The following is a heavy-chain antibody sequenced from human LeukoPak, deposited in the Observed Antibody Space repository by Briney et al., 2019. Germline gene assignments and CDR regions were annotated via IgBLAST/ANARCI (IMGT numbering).Heavy chain of an antibody. D-gene: IGHD3-3*01. J-gene: IGHJ4*02. V-gene: IGHV3-7*01. CDR2: IYQGGSET. CDR1: GFTFSAHR. Sequence: PGGSLRLSCTVSGFTFSAHRMSWVRQAPGKGLEWAANIYQGGSETHYVDSVKGRFTISRDNAKNSLYLHLSSLRAEDTAVYYCAREGTFGYHYFDYWGQGALVTVSS. CDR3: AREGTFGYHYFDY.